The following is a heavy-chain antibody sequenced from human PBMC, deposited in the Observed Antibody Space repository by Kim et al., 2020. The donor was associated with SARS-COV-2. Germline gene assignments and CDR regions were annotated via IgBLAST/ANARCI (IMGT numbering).Heavy chain of an antibody. D-gene: IGHD6-13*01. J-gene: IGHJ4*02. CDR3: ARDHGGSSSDFDY. Sequence: AQKLQGKVTMTTDTTTSTAYMGRRSLRSDDTAVYYCARDHGGSSSDFDYWGQGTLVTVSS. V-gene: IGHV1-18*01.